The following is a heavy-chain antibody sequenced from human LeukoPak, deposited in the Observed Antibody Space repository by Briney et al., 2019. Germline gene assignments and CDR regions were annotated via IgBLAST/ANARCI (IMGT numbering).Heavy chain of an antibody. CDR1: GFTFSSYA. V-gene: IGHV3-53*01. J-gene: IGHJ4*02. CDR2: IYSGGST. Sequence: GGSLRLSCAASGFTFSSYAMSWVRQAPGKGLEWVSVIYSGGSTYYADSVKGRFTISRDNSKNTLYLQMNSLRAEDTAVYYCAREAEYGDYAGIFDYWGQGTLVTVSS. D-gene: IGHD4-17*01. CDR3: AREAEYGDYAGIFDY.